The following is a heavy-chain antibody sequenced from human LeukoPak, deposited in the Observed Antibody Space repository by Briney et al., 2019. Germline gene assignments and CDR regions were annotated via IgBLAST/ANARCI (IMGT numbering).Heavy chain of an antibody. V-gene: IGHV4-61*02. Sequence: SSETLSLTCTVSGGSISSGSYYWSWIRQPAGKGLAWIGRIYTSGSTNYNPSLKSRVTISVDTSKNQFSLKLSSVTAADTAVYYCARDLAAAGFDYWGQGTLVTVSS. D-gene: IGHD6-13*01. CDR3: ARDLAAAGFDY. CDR1: GGSISSGSYY. CDR2: IYTSGST. J-gene: IGHJ4*02.